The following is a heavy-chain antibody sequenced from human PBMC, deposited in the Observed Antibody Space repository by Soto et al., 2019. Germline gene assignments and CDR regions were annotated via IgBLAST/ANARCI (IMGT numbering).Heavy chain of an antibody. CDR3: AREVPAANYYYYYGMDV. J-gene: IGHJ6*02. Sequence: TLSLTCTVSGGSISSGDYYWSWIRQPPGKGLEWIGYIYYSGSTYYNPSLKSRVTISVDTSKNQFSLKLSSVTAADTAVYYCAREVPAANYYYYYGMDVWGQGTTVTVSS. D-gene: IGHD2-2*01. CDR2: IYYSGST. V-gene: IGHV4-30-4*01. CDR1: GGSISSGDYY.